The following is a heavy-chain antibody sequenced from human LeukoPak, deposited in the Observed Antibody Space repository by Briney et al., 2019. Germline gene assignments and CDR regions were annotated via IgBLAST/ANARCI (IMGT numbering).Heavy chain of an antibody. Sequence: SETLSLTCTVSGGSISSYYWSWIRQPPGKGLEWIGYIYYSGSTNYNPSLKSRVTISVDTSKNQFSLKLSSVTAADTAVYYCARQRIAVGRPVGWFDPWGQGTLVTVSS. D-gene: IGHD6-19*01. CDR2: IYYSGST. V-gene: IGHV4-59*08. J-gene: IGHJ5*02. CDR3: ARQRIAVGRPVGWFDP. CDR1: GGSISSYY.